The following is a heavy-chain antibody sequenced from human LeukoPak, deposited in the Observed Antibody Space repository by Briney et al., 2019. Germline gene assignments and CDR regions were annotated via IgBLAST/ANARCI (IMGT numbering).Heavy chain of an antibody. D-gene: IGHD6-13*01. J-gene: IGHJ3*02. V-gene: IGHV5-51*01. CDR1: GYSFTSYW. CDR2: IYPGDSDT. Sequence: GESLKISCKGSGYSFTSYWIGWVRQMPGKGLEWMGIIYPGDSDTRYSPSFQGQVTISADKSISTAYLQWSSLKASDTAMYYCAREVAAAGTAFDIWGQGTMVTVSS. CDR3: AREVAAAGTAFDI.